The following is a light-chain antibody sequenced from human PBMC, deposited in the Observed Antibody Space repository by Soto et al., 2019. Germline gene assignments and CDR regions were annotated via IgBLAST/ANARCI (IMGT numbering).Light chain of an antibody. CDR2: DAS. Sequence: ALQLTQSPSSLSASVGDRVTITCRASQGISSALAWYQQKPGKAPKLLIYDASGLESGVPSRFSGSGSGTDFTLTISSLQPEDFATYYCQQFNSYPPLTFGGGTKVEIK. CDR3: QQFNSYPPLT. V-gene: IGKV1-13*02. CDR1: QGISSA. J-gene: IGKJ4*01.